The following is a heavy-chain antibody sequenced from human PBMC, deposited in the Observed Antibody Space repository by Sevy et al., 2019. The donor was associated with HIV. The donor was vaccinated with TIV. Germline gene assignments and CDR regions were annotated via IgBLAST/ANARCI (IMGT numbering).Heavy chain of an antibody. V-gene: IGHV3-30-3*01. CDR2: ISYDGSNK. D-gene: IGHD2-15*01. Sequence: GGSLRLSCAASGFTFSSYAMHWVRQAPGKGLEWVAVISYDGSNKYYADSVKGRFTISRDNSKNTLYLQMNSLRAEDTAVYYCARGLPRYCSGGSYYGMDLWGQGTTVTVSS. CDR1: GFTFSSYA. J-gene: IGHJ6*02. CDR3: ARGLPRYCSGGSYYGMDL.